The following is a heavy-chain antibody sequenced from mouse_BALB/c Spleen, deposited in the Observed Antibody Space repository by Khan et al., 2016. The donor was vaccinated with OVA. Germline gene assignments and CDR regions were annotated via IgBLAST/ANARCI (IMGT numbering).Heavy chain of an antibody. CDR3: ARGDYMYGSWFAY. CDR1: GYTFTNYG. D-gene: IGHD2-14*01. Sequence: QIQLVQSGPELKKPGETVRISCKASGYTFTNYGMNWVKQAPGKGLKWMGWINTNTGEPTFAEEFKERFAFSLETSASTAYLQINNLKHEDTATYGCARGDYMYGSWFAYWGQGTLVTVSA. J-gene: IGHJ3*01. V-gene: IGHV9-3*02. CDR2: INTNTGEP.